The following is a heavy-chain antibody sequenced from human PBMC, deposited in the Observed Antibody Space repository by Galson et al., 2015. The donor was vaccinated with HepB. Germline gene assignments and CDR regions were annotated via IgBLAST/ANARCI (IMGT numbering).Heavy chain of an antibody. CDR3: ARDYSNYLIDRGGFDP. CDR2: IIPILGIA. Sequence: SVKVSCKASGGTFSSYAISWVRQAPGQGLEWMGRIIPILGIANYAQKFQGRVTITADKSTSTAYMELSSLRSEDTAVYYCARDYSNYLIDRGGFDPWGQGTLVTVSS. V-gene: IGHV1-69*04. J-gene: IGHJ5*02. CDR1: GGTFSSYA. D-gene: IGHD4-11*01.